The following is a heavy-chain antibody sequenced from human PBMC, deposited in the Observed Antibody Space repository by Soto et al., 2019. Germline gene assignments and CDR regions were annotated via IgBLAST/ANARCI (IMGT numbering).Heavy chain of an antibody. CDR1: GFSFSSYA. D-gene: IGHD2-21*02. Sequence: GGSLRLSCVASGFSFSSYAMSWVRQSPGKGLEWVAKIPQDGVDGHYADSVKGRFTISRDNGKNSLYLQLNNLRAEDTAVYYCARDRLILPAHDFFYGSDVWGRGATVTVSS. CDR2: IPQDGVDG. J-gene: IGHJ6*02. CDR3: ARDRLILPAHDFFYGSDV. V-gene: IGHV3-7*03.